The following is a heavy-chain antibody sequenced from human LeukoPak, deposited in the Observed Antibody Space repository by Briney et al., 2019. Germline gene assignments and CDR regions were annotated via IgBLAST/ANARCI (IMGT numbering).Heavy chain of an antibody. CDR3: ARDVPGSIGTTARFDP. D-gene: IGHD1-1*01. Sequence: ASVKVSCTASGYTFTSYGISWVRQAPGQGLEWMGWISAYNGNTNYAQKLQGRVTMTTDTSTSTAYMELRSLRSNDTAVYYCARDVPGSIGTTARFDPWGQGTLVIVSS. CDR2: ISAYNGNT. V-gene: IGHV1-18*01. J-gene: IGHJ5*02. CDR1: GYTFTSYG.